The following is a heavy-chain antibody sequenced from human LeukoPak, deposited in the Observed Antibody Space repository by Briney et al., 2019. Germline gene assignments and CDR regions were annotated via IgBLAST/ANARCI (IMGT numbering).Heavy chain of an antibody. V-gene: IGHV4-34*01. Sequence: SETLSLTCAVYGGSFSGYHWSWIRQPPGKGLEWIGEINHSGSTNYNPSLKSRVTISVDTSKNQFSLKLSSVTAADTAVYYCARGGITMVRGVMRYMDVWGKGTTVTVSS. CDR3: ARGGITMVRGVMRYMDV. CDR2: INHSGST. D-gene: IGHD3-10*01. J-gene: IGHJ6*03. CDR1: GGSFSGYH.